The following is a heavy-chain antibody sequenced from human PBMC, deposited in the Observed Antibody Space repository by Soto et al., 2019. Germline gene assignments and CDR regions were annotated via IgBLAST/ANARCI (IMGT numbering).Heavy chain of an antibody. CDR3: ARDKSGRIKLWSESSHYFDY. Sequence: SETLSLTCTVSGGSISSYYWSWIRQPPGKGLEWIGYIYYSGSTNYNPSLKSRVTISVDTSKNQFSLKLSSVTAADTAVYYCARDKSGRIKLWSESSHYFDYWGQGTLVTVSS. CDR2: IYYSGST. V-gene: IGHV4-59*01. J-gene: IGHJ4*02. D-gene: IGHD5-18*01. CDR1: GGSISSYY.